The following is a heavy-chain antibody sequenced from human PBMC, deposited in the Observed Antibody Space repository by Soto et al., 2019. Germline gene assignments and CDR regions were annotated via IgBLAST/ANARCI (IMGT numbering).Heavy chain of an antibody. V-gene: IGHV4-4*02. D-gene: IGHD2-15*01. CDR2: VYQNGLT. J-gene: IGHJ4*02. CDR3: ARDAALPGETDRFDY. Sequence: KTAETLSLTGAVSVDSIGNNVWWSCVRQPPGKGLEWIGEVYQNGLTDYNPSLQGRVTMSADMSKNQFSLKVTSVTAADTAIYYCARDAALPGETDRFDYWGQGILVTVSS. CDR1: VDSIGNNVW.